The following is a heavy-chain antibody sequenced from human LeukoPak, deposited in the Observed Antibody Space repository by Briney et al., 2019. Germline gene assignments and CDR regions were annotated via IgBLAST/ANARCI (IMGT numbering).Heavy chain of an antibody. Sequence: ASVRVSYKASGYTFTSYGISWVRQAPGQGLEWMGWISAYNGNTNYAQKLQGRVTMTTDTSTSTAYMELRSLRSDDTAVYYCARDDLTYYYSSGYHLDYWGQGTLVTVSS. J-gene: IGHJ4*02. CDR2: ISAYNGNT. CDR1: GYTFTSYG. CDR3: ARDDLTYYYSSGYHLDY. D-gene: IGHD3-22*01. V-gene: IGHV1-18*01.